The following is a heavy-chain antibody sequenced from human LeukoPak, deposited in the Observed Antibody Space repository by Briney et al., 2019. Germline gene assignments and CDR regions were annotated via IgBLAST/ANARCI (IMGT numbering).Heavy chain of an antibody. D-gene: IGHD1-26*01. V-gene: IGHV3-48*03. CDR1: GFTFRNEA. CDR2: ISNTGSPI. J-gene: IGHJ4*02. CDR3: ARGGNYAPFDY. Sequence: GGSLRLSCVVSGFTFRNEAMNWVRQAPGKGLEWIAYISNTGSPIHYRDSVKGRFTISRDNAQSSLFLQMNSLRPDDTAIYYCARGGNYAPFDYWGQGALVAVSS.